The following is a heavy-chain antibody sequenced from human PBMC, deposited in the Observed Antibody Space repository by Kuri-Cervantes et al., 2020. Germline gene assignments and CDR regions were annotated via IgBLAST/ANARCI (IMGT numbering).Heavy chain of an antibody. CDR1: GCTFSDHY. D-gene: IGHD3-9*01. CDR3: ARDNDDILTGYYYYYYMDV. Sequence: GGSLRLSCAASGCTFSDHYIDWVRQAPGKGLEWVSYISSSGSTIYYADSVKGRFTISRDNAKNSLYLQMNSLRAEDTAVYYCARDNDDILTGYYYYYYMDVWGKGTTVTVSS. CDR2: ISSSGSTI. J-gene: IGHJ6*03. V-gene: IGHV3-11*04.